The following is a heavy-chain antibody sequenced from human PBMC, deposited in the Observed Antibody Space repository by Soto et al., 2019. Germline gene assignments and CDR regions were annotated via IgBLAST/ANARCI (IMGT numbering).Heavy chain of an antibody. Sequence: SLTCAVYGGSFSGYYWSWIRQPPGKGLEWIGEINHSGSTNYNPSLKSRVTISVDTSKNQFSLKLSSVTAAGTAVYYCARVRWYGWFDPWGQGTLVTVSS. J-gene: IGHJ5*02. V-gene: IGHV4-34*01. D-gene: IGHD6-13*01. CDR1: GGSFSGYY. CDR2: INHSGST. CDR3: ARVRWYGWFDP.